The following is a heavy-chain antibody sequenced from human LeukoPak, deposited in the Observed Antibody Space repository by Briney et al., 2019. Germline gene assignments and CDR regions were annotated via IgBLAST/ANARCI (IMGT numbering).Heavy chain of an antibody. J-gene: IGHJ6*01. V-gene: IGHV4-59*01. CDR1: DGSISSDY. Sequence: PSETLSLTCTVSDGSISSDYWSWIRQPPGKGLEWIGYIYNTGSTNYNPSLKSRVTISVDTSKNQFSLKLSSVTAADTAVYYCARDRDMDYYYYGMDVWGQGTTVTVSS. CDR2: IYNTGST. CDR3: ARDRDMDYYYYGMDV.